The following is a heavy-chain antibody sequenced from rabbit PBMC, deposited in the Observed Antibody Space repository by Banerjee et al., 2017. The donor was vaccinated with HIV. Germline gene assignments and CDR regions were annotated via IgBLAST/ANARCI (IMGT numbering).Heavy chain of an antibody. Sequence: QSLEESGGDLVKPGASLTLTCTASGFSFSSSYYMCWVRQAPGKGLEWIACIVVGSSGNTVYASWAKGRFTISKTSSTTVTLQMTSLTAADTATYFCVSYDDYGDRNLWGQGTLVTVS. J-gene: IGHJ4*01. CDR2: IVVGSSGNT. D-gene: IGHD2-1*01. V-gene: IGHV1S40*01. CDR3: VSYDDYGDRNL. CDR1: GFSFSSSYY.